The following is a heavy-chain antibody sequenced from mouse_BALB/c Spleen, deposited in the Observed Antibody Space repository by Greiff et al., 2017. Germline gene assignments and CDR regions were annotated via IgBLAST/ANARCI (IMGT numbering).Heavy chain of an antibody. Sequence: VQLQQSGPELVKPGASVKMSCKASGYTFTSYWMHWVKQRPGQGLEWIGEINPSNGRTNYNEKFKSKATLTVDKSSSTAYMQLSSLTSEDSAVYYCAIMITTGWFAYWGQGTLVTVSA. D-gene: IGHD2-4*01. CDR2: INPSNGRT. CDR1: GYTFTSYW. CDR3: AIMITTGWFAY. V-gene: IGHV1S81*02. J-gene: IGHJ3*01.